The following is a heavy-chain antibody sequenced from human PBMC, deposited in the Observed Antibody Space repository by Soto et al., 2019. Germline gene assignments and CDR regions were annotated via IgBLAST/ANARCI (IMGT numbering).Heavy chain of an antibody. V-gene: IGHV3-30*03. CDR2: ISYDSVNK. Sequence: GGSLSLSCAASGLIFRDYGMHWVRQAPGMGLEWVAFISYDSVNKYYAESVKGRFTISRDNAKNSLYLEMNSLRAEDTAVYYCAREPEGITSTFDYWGQGPRVTVSS. J-gene: IGHJ4*02. CDR1: GLIFRDYG. D-gene: IGHD2-21*01. CDR3: AREPEGITSTFDY.